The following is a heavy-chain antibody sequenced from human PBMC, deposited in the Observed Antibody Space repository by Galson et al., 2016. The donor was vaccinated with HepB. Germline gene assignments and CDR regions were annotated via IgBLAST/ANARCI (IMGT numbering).Heavy chain of an antibody. V-gene: IGHV3-23*01. CDR3: AKGRLAARGRCDY. Sequence: SLRLSCAASGFTFRTYTMSWVRQAPGKGLEWVSGISGGGGSTYYAASVKGRLTISRDNPKNMVYLQMNSLKAEDTARYYCAKGRLAARGRCDYWGQGNLVTVSS. CDR2: ISGGGGST. CDR1: GFTFRTYT. J-gene: IGHJ4*02. D-gene: IGHD6-13*01.